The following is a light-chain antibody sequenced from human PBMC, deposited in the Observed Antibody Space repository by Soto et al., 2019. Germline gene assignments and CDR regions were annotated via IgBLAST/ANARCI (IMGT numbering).Light chain of an antibody. CDR1: QSVRSW. Sequence: DIQMTQSPSTLSASVGDRVTITCRASQSVRSWLAWYQQKPGKAPKFLIYNASSLESGVPSRFSGSGSGTEFTLTISSLQPDDFATYYCQQYSSYWTFGQGTKV. V-gene: IGKV1-5*01. CDR3: QQYSSYWT. CDR2: NAS. J-gene: IGKJ1*01.